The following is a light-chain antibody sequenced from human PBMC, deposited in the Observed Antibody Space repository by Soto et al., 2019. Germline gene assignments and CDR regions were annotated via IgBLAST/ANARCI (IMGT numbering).Light chain of an antibody. J-gene: IGLJ1*01. CDR1: SSDVGGYNY. V-gene: IGLV2-14*03. CDR2: DVN. CDR3: SSYTRSTTEV. Sequence: QSALTQPASVSGSPGQSITVSCTGTSSDVGGYNYVSWYQQHPGKAPKLMIYDVNNRPSGVSNRFSGSKSGNTASLTISGLQAEDEADYYCSSYTRSTTEVFGTGTKLTVL.